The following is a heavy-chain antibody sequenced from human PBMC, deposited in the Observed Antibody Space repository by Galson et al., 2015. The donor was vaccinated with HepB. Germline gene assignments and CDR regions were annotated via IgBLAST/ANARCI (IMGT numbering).Heavy chain of an antibody. Sequence: SLRLSCAASGFTFSSYSMNWVRQAPGKGLEWVSSISSSSSYIYYTDSVKGRFTISRDNAKNSLYLQMNSLRAEDTAVYYCARDAVVPAAITPDHYYYYGMDVWGQGTTVTVSS. V-gene: IGHV3-21*01. CDR1: GFTFSSYS. D-gene: IGHD2-2*01. CDR3: ARDAVVPAAITPDHYYYYGMDV. J-gene: IGHJ6*02. CDR2: ISSSSSYI.